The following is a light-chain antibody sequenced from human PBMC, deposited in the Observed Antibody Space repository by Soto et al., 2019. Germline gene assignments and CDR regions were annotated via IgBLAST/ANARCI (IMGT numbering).Light chain of an antibody. V-gene: IGLV2-14*01. J-gene: IGLJ2*01. CDR2: DVS. CDR1: SSDVGGYNY. CDR3: SSYTSSSTLVV. Sequence: QSALTQPASVSGSPGQSITISCTGTSSDVGGYNYVSWYQQHPGKAPKLMIYDVSNRPSGVSNRFSGSKSGNTASLTISGLLAEDEADYYCSSYTSSSTLVVFGGGTKLTFL.